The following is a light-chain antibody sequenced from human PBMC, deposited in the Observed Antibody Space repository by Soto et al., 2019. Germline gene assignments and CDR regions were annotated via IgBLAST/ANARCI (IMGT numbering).Light chain of an antibody. V-gene: IGKV3-20*01. CDR2: GAS. CDR3: QHYATSPTT. CDR1: QSISSSY. Sequence: EIVLTQSPGTLSLSPGERATLSCRASQSISSSYVGWYQQKPGQAPRLLIFGASRRATGIPDRISGSGSGTDFTLTITRLEPEDFAVYFCQHYATSPTTFGQGTRWIS. J-gene: IGKJ1*01.